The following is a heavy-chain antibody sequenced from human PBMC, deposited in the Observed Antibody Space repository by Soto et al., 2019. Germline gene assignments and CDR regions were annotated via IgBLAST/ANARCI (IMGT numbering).Heavy chain of an antibody. CDR2: IIPIFGTA. J-gene: IGHJ5*02. Sequence: GASVKVSCKASGGTFSSYAISWVRQAPGQGLEWMGGIIPIFGTANYAQKFQGRVTITADESTSTAYMELSSLRSEDTAVYYCARDRCSGGSCRNWFDPWGQGTLVTVSS. D-gene: IGHD2-15*01. V-gene: IGHV1-69*13. CDR1: GGTFSSYA. CDR3: ARDRCSGGSCRNWFDP.